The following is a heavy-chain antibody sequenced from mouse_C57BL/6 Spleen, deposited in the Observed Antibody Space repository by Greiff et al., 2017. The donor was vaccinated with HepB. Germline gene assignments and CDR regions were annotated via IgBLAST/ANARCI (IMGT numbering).Heavy chain of an antibody. CDR3: ARDGNHAMDY. V-gene: IGHV1-52*01. D-gene: IGHD2-1*01. CDR2: IDPSDSET. Sequence: QVHVKQPGAELVRPGSSVKLSCKASGYTFTSYWMHWVKQRPIQGLEWIGNIDPSDSETHYNQKFKDKATLTVDKSSSTAYMQLSSLTSEDSAVYYCARDGNHAMDYWGQGTSVTVSS. CDR1: GYTFTSYW. J-gene: IGHJ4*01.